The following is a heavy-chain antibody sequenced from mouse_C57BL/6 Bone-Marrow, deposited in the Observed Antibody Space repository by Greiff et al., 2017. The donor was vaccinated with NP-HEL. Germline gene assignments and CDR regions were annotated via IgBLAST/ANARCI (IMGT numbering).Heavy chain of an antibody. CDR2: IHPNSGST. V-gene: IGHV1-64*01. J-gene: IGHJ3*01. Sequence: QVQLKQSGAELVKPGASVKLSCKASGYTFTSYWMHWVKQRPGQGLEWIGMIHPNSGSTNYNEKFKSKATLTVDKSSSTAYMQLSSLTSEDSAVYYCAYYGSSYGFAYWGQGTLVTVSA. CDR1: GYTFTSYW. CDR3: AYYGSSYGFAY. D-gene: IGHD1-1*01.